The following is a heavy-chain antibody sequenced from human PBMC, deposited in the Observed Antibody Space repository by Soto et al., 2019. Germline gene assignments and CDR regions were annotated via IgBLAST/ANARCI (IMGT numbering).Heavy chain of an antibody. CDR3: ARDLYGSGTYSLC. CDR2: ISGYNGNT. V-gene: IGHV1-18*04. D-gene: IGHD3-10*01. Sequence: QVQLVQSGAEVKKPGASVKVSCKASGYSFTSHGITWMRQAPGQGLEWMGWISGYNGNTKYAQNLQDRVTMTTDTSTSTAYMELRSLRSDDTAVYYCARDLYGSGTYSLCGGQGTLVTVSS. J-gene: IGHJ4*02. CDR1: GYSFTSHG.